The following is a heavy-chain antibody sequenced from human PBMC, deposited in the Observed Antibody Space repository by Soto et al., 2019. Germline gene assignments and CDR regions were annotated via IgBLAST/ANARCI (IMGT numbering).Heavy chain of an antibody. CDR3: ARVPGP. CDR1: GGSISSGGYS. J-gene: IGHJ5*02. V-gene: IGHV4-30-2*01. Sequence: QLQLQASGSGLVKPSQTLSLTCAVSGGSISSGGYSWSWIRQPPGKGLEWIGYIYHSGSTYYNPSLKSRVTISVDRSKNQCSLKLSSVTAADTAVYYCARVPGPWGQGTLVTVSS. CDR2: IYHSGST.